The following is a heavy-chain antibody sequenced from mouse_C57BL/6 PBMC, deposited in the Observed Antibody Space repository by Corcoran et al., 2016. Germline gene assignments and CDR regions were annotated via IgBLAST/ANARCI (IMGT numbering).Heavy chain of an antibody. V-gene: IGHV9-3*01. CDR2: INTYSGVP. Sequence: QIQLVQSGPELKKPGETVKISCKASGYTFTTYGMSWVKQAPGKGLKWMGWINTYSGVPTYADDFKGRFAFSLETSASTAYLQINNLKNEDTATYFCAKLLRYHFDYWGQGTTLTVSS. J-gene: IGHJ2*01. CDR1: GYTFTTYG. D-gene: IGHD1-1*01. CDR3: AKLLRYHFDY.